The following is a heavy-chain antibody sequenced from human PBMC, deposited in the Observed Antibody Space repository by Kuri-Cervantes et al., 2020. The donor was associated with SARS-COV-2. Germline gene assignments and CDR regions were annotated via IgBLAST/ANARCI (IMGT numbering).Heavy chain of an antibody. D-gene: IGHD3-3*01. CDR3: ARGPFTRGGVRSPFHYYCMDV. J-gene: IGHJ6*03. CDR2: INPSGGST. Sequence: ASVKVSCKASGYTFTSNAMNWVRQAPGQGLEWMGIINPSGGSTSYAQKLQGRVTMTRDTSTSTVYMELSSLRSEDTAVYYCARGPFTRGGVRSPFHYYCMDVWGKGTTVTVSS. V-gene: IGHV1-46*01. CDR1: GYTFTSNA.